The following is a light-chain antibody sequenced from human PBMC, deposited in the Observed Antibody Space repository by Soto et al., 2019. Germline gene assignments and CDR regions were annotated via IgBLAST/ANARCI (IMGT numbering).Light chain of an antibody. CDR2: AAS. Sequence: EIVMTQSPATLSVSPGERATLSCRASQSVRSNLAWYQQKPGQAPRLLIYAASTRATGIPARFSGSGSGTEFTLTISSLQSEDFVVYYCQQYDNWPRTFGQGTKVEIK. CDR1: QSVRSN. CDR3: QQYDNWPRT. V-gene: IGKV3-15*01. J-gene: IGKJ1*01.